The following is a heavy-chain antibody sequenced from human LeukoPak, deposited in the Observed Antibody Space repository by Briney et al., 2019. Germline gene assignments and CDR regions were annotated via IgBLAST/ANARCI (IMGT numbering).Heavy chain of an antibody. Sequence: PGRSLRLSCAASGFTFDDYAMHWVRQAPGKGLEWVSGISWNSGSIGYADSVKGRFTISRDNAKNSLYLQMNSLRAEDTALYYCAKGVSWRAAAGTEFDYWGQGTLVTVSS. CDR1: GFTFDDYA. J-gene: IGHJ4*02. V-gene: IGHV3-9*01. CDR3: AKGVSWRAAAGTEFDY. CDR2: ISWNSGSI. D-gene: IGHD6-13*01.